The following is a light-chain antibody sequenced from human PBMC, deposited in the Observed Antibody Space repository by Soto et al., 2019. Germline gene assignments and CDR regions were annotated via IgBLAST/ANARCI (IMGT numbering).Light chain of an antibody. Sequence: QSVLTQPPSVSGAPGQRVTISCTGSSSNIGAGYDLPWYQQLPGTAPKLLIYDDNNRPSGVPDRVSGSKSGTSASLAITGLRAEEEADYYCQSYDSSLSGHVFGTGTKVTVL. CDR2: DDN. CDR3: QSYDSSLSGHV. V-gene: IGLV1-40*01. CDR1: SSNIGAGYD. J-gene: IGLJ1*01.